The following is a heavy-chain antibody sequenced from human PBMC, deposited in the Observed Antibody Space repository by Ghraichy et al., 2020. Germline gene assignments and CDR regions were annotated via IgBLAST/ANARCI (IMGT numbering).Heavy chain of an antibody. V-gene: IGHV3-23*01. J-gene: IGHJ4*02. D-gene: IGHD1-7*01. CDR1: GFTFSSYA. Sequence: LSLTCAASGFTFSSYAMSWVRQAPGKGLEWVSAISDSGSITYYADSVKGRFTISRDNSQNTLYLQMNSLRAEDTALYYCAKGNYGYYFDSWGQGTLVTVSS. CDR2: ISDSGSIT. CDR3: AKGNYGYYFDS.